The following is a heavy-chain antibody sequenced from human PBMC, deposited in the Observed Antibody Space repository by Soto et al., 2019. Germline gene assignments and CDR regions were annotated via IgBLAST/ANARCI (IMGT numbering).Heavy chain of an antibody. CDR3: ASGGPDYGAGSLDY. CDR1: GYAFTSYG. D-gene: IGHD3-10*01. J-gene: IGHJ4*02. Sequence: GASVKVSCKASGYAFTSYGISWVRQAPGQGLEWMGWISAYNGNTNYAQKLQGRVTMTKDTSTSTAYMELRSLRSDDTTVYYCASGGPDYGAGSLDYWGQGTLVTVTS. CDR2: ISAYNGNT. V-gene: IGHV1-18*01.